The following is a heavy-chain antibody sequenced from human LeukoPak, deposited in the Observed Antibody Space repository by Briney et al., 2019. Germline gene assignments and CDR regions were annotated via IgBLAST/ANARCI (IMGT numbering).Heavy chain of an antibody. CDR2: IDTGTSTI. J-gene: IGHJ4*02. CDR1: GFTFSTYS. CDR3: ARGDCSGGSCYLSLTAIDY. V-gene: IGHV3-48*01. Sequence: GGSLRLSCAASGFTFSTYSMNWVRQAPGKGLEWVSYIDTGTSTIYYADSVKGRFTISRDNAKNSLYLQMNSLRAEDTAVYYCARGDCSGGSCYLSLTAIDYWGQGTLVTVSS. D-gene: IGHD2-15*01.